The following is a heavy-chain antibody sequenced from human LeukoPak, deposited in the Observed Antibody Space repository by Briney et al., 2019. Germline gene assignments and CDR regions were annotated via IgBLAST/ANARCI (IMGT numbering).Heavy chain of an antibody. CDR2: ITDDGYNT. D-gene: IGHD6-19*01. V-gene: IGHV3-23*01. J-gene: IGHJ4*02. CDR1: GFTFSDYY. Sequence: LTGGSLRLSCAASGFTFSDYYMSWIRQAPGKGLGWVSTITDDGYNTYSADSVKGRITFSRDNSKNTLSLQLRSLRAEDTAVYYCAKDLSYTSGASDHWGQGTLVTVSS. CDR3: AKDLSYTSGASDH.